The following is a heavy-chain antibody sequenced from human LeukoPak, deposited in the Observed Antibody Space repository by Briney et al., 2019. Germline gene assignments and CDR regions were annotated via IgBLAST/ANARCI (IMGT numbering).Heavy chain of an antibody. CDR3: ATPPTVTRNY. CDR1: GFIFNNYW. V-gene: IGHV3-7*01. Sequence: GGSLRLSCEASGFIFNNYWMSWVRQAPGKGLEWVANIRYDGSEKYYVDSVKGRFTISRDNAKNSLYLQMNSLTAEDTAVYYCATPPTVTRNYWGQGTLVTVSS. J-gene: IGHJ4*02. CDR2: IRYDGSEK. D-gene: IGHD4-17*01.